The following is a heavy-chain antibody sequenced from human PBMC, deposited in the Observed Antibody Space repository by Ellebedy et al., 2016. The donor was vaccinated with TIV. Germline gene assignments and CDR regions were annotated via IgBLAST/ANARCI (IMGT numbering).Heavy chain of an antibody. CDR1: RFTSSRST. J-gene: IGHJ4*02. V-gene: IGHV1-58*01. D-gene: IGHD2-15*01. Sequence: SVKVSCKASRFTSSRSTVQWVRQARGQRLEWIGWIVVGSGNTNYAQKFQERVTITRDMSTSTAFMEVSSLRSEDTAVYYCAAADSSGAGCLKSYQYYFDYWGQGTLVTVSS. CDR2: IVVGSGNT. CDR3: AAADSSGAGCLKSYQYYFDY.